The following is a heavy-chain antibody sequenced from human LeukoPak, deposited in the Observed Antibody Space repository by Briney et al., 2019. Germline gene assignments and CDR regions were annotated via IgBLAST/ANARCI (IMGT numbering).Heavy chain of an antibody. D-gene: IGHD6-19*01. Sequence: GGSLRLSCAASGFTFSSYGMSWVRQAPGKGLEWGSAISGSGGNTYYADSVRGRFTISRDNSKNTLYLQMNSLRAEDTAIYYCARDLGSYSSGWYMGFDYWGQGTLVAVSS. CDR1: GFTFSSYG. CDR2: ISGSGGNT. J-gene: IGHJ4*02. V-gene: IGHV3-23*01. CDR3: ARDLGSYSSGWYMGFDY.